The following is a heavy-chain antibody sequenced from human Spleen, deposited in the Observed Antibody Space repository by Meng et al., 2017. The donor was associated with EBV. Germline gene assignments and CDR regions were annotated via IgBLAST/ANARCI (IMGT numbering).Heavy chain of an antibody. V-gene: IGHV1-69*01. CDR1: GGSITKYA. CDR3: ARNSRFGESVGWFDT. D-gene: IGHD3-10*01. CDR2: NIPVFGTI. J-gene: IGHJ5*02. Sequence: QVQLVQSGAEVKKPGSSVKVSCKASGGSITKYAISWIRQAPGQGLEWMGGNIPVFGTIKYAQKSQGRVTITADESTNTVFMELSSLKREDTAVYYCARNSRFGESVGWFDTWGQGTLVTVAS.